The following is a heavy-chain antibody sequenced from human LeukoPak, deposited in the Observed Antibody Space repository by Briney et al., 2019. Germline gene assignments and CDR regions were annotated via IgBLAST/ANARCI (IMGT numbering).Heavy chain of an antibody. Sequence: SETLSPTCSVSGGSINNYYWSWIRQPPGKGLEWIGYIYNTGSTNYKPSLKSRVTISVDTSKKQFSLKLSSVTAADTAVYYCARRSSSVWPDGFDIWGQGTMVTVSS. CDR2: IYNTGST. CDR1: GGSINNYY. D-gene: IGHD6-19*01. V-gene: IGHV4-59*08. J-gene: IGHJ3*02. CDR3: ARRSSSVWPDGFDI.